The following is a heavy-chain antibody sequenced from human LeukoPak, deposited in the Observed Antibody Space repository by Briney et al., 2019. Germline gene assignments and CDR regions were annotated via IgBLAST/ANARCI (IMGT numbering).Heavy chain of an antibody. CDR2: INHSGST. J-gene: IGHJ3*02. CDR3: ARIRSAGGERGSSSYHSNVFDI. V-gene: IGHV4-34*01. CDR1: GGSFRSNY. D-gene: IGHD6-13*01. Sequence: TSETLSLTCAVYGGSFRSNYWSWIRQPPGKGLEWIGEINHSGSTNYNPSLKSRVTISVDTSKNQVSLKVTSVTAADTAVYYCARIRSAGGERGSSSYHSNVFDIWSQGTMVTVSS.